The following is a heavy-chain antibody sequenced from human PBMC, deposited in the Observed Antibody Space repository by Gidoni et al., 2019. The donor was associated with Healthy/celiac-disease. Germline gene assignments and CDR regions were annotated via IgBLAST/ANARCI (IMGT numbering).Heavy chain of an antibody. CDR1: GVPFRRYA. D-gene: IGHD2-2*01. V-gene: IGHV1-69*01. J-gene: IGHJ3*02. Sequence: QVQLVQSGAEVKKPGSSVKVSCTASGVPFRRYAISWVRQAPGQGLEWMGGIIPIFGTANYAQKFQGRVTITADESTSTAYMELSSLRSEDTAVYYCASRYCSSTSCLRGAAFDIWGQGTMVTVSS. CDR3: ASRYCSSTSCLRGAAFDI. CDR2: IIPIFGTA.